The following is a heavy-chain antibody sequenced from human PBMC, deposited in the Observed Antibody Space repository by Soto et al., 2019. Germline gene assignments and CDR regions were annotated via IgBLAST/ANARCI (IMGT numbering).Heavy chain of an antibody. J-gene: IGHJ4*02. V-gene: IGHV4-34*01. Sequence: SETLSLTCAVYGGTFSGYYWSWIRQPPGKGLEWIGEINHSGSTNYNPSLKSRVTISVDTSKNQFSLKLSSVTDADTAVYYCARESIGPIAVAGRAGDYWGQGTLVTV. D-gene: IGHD6-19*01. CDR3: ARESIGPIAVAGRAGDY. CDR2: INHSGST. CDR1: GGTFSGYY.